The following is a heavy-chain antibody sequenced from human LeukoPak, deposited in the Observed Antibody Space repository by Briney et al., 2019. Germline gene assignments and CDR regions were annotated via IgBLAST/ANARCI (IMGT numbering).Heavy chain of an antibody. Sequence: PGGSLRLSCAGSGFIFSDYYMSWIPQAPGKGLEWVSYVSPTASDTNYADSLKGRFTISRDNVKNSLYLQMNSLRADDTAVYYCARGETGLDYWGQGTLVTVSS. CDR3: ARGETGLDY. CDR1: GFIFSDYY. J-gene: IGHJ4*02. D-gene: IGHD1-1*01. CDR2: VSPTASDT. V-gene: IGHV3-11*06.